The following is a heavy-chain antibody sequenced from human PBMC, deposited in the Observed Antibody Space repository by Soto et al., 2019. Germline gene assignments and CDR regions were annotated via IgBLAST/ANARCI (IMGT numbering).Heavy chain of an antibody. CDR2: ISAYNGNT. CDR1: GYTFTSYG. J-gene: IGHJ5*02. V-gene: IGHV1-18*04. CDR3: ARDSFIVVVPAPNWFDP. D-gene: IGHD2-2*01. Sequence: ASVKVSCKASGYTFTSYGISWVRQAPGRGLEWMGWISAYNGNTNYAQKLQGRVTMTTDTSTSTAYMELRSLGSDDTAVYYCARDSFIVVVPAPNWFDPWGQGTLVTVSS.